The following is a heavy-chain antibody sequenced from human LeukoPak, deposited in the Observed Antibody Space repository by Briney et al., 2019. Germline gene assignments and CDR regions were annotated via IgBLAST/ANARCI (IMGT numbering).Heavy chain of an antibody. V-gene: IGHV4-59*08. J-gene: IGHJ4*02. CDR1: GGSISSYY. CDR3: ARHSPYIYGETAPFDY. CDR2: IYYSGST. Sequence: SETPSLPCTVSGGSISSYYWSWIRQPPGKGLEWSGYIYYSGSTNYNPSLKSRVTISVDTSKNQFSLKLSSVTAADTAVYYCARHSPYIYGETAPFDYWGQGTLVTVSS. D-gene: IGHD5-18*01.